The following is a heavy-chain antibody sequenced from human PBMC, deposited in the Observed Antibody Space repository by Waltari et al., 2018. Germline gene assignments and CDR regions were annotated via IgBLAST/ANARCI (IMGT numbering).Heavy chain of an antibody. CDR2: ISSSGDRT. D-gene: IGHD5-12*01. Sequence: EVQLLQSGGGLVQPGGSLRLSCTASGFTFSTSAMSWARQAPGKGLEWISPISSSGDRTYYADSVKGRFTISRDNVMNTLYLQMNSLRAEDTAVYYCATDPWNSGQPYGMDVWGQGTTVTVSS. J-gene: IGHJ6*02. V-gene: IGHV3-23*01. CDR1: GFTFSTSA. CDR3: ATDPWNSGQPYGMDV.